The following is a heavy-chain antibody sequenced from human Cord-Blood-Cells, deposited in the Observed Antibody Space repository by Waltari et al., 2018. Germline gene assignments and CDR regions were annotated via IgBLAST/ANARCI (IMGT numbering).Heavy chain of an antibody. CDR1: GYTFTGYY. J-gene: IGHJ6*02. Sequence: QVQLVQPGAEVKKPGASVKVSCKASGYTFTGYYMHWVRQAPGQGLEWMGWINPNSGGTNYAQKFKGWVTMTRDTSISTAYMELSRLRSDDTAVYYCARGGGYSGYDSYYGMDVWGQGTTVTVSS. CDR3: ARGGGYSGYDSYYGMDV. V-gene: IGHV1-2*04. D-gene: IGHD5-12*01. CDR2: INPNSGGT.